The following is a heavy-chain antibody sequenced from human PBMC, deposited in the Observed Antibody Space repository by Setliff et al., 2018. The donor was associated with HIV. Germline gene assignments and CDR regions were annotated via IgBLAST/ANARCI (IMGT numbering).Heavy chain of an antibody. CDR1: GYSFSSYE. D-gene: IGHD3-16*01. CDR2: ISSSGSSI. V-gene: IGHV3-48*03. J-gene: IGHJ4*02. CDR3: ARGPYTIDY. Sequence: GGSLRLSCVGSGYSFSSYEMNWVRQGPGKGLEWVSYISSSGSSIYYADSVKGRFTISRDNAKNSLYLQMNSLRAEDTAVYYCARGPYTIDYWGQGTLVTVSS.